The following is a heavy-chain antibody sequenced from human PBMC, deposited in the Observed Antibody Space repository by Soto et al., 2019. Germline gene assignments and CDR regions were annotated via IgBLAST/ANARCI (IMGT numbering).Heavy chain of an antibody. CDR3: VTDRLYDALPQI. J-gene: IGHJ3*02. CDR2: IWYDGNKK. D-gene: IGHD3-3*01. Sequence: QVQLVESGGGEVQSGRSLRLSCAASGFTFGDYVMHWVRQAPAKGLGWVAFIWYDGNKKYYGDSVRGRFTISRDNSKNTLYLQVNSLRAEDTAVDYCVTDRLYDALPQIWGQGTTVTVSS. V-gene: IGHV3-33*08. CDR1: GFTFGDYV.